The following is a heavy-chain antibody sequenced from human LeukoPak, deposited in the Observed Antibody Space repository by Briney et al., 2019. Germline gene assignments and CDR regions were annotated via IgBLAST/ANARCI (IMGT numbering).Heavy chain of an antibody. J-gene: IGHJ4*02. CDR3: ARDQRFYDFWSGYYGGDFDY. Sequence: ASVKVSCKASGYTFTSYYMHWVRQAPGQGLEWMGIINPSGGSTSYAQKLQGRVTMTRDTSTSTVYMELSSLRSEDTAVYYCARDQRFYDFWSGYYGGDFDYWGQGTLVTVSS. CDR1: GYTFTSYY. V-gene: IGHV1-46*01. D-gene: IGHD3-3*01. CDR2: INPSGGST.